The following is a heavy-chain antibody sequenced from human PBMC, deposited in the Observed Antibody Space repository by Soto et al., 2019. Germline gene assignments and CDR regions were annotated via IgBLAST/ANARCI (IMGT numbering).Heavy chain of an antibody. CDR3: ARMKGYSSSRTRDNWFDP. Sequence: SETLSLTCTVSGGSISSSSYYWGWIRQPPGKGLEWIGSIYYSGSTYYNPSLKSRVTISVDTSKNQFSLKLSSVTAADTAVYYCARMKGYSSSRTRDNWFDPWGQGTLVTVSS. V-gene: IGHV4-39*01. CDR2: IYYSGST. D-gene: IGHD6-13*01. J-gene: IGHJ5*02. CDR1: GGSISSSSYY.